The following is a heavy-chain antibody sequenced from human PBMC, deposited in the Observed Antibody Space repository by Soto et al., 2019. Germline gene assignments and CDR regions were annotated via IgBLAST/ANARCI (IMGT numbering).Heavy chain of an antibody. Sequence: QVQLMESGGGVVQPGTTLRLSCSASEFTFNTYAMHWVRQAPGRGLDWVAVTSYDSTNTKYADSVKGRFTISRDNTKNTPFLQMTGLTADDTTVDYCCRDDEINGTWSGGFGSWGRGALVIVSS. CDR2: TSYDSTNT. V-gene: IGHV3-30-3*01. J-gene: IGHJ4*02. D-gene: IGHD3-10*01. CDR3: CRDDEINGTWSGGFGS. CDR1: EFTFNTYA.